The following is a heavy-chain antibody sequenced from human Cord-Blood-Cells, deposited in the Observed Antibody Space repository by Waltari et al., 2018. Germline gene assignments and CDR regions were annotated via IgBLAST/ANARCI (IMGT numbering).Heavy chain of an antibody. CDR1: GGSFSGYY. V-gene: IGHV4-34*01. Sequence: QVQLQQWGAGLLKPSETLSLTCAVYGGSFSGYYWSWIRQPPGKGLEWIGEINHSGSTNYNPSRKRRVTISVDPSKNQFSLKLSSVTAADTAVYYCARHPLYDSSGYYYDYWGQGTLVTVSS. CDR3: ARHPLYDSSGYYYDY. D-gene: IGHD3-22*01. CDR2: INHSGST. J-gene: IGHJ4*02.